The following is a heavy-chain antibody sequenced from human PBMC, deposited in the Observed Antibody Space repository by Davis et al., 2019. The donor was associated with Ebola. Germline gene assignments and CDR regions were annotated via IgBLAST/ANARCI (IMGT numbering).Heavy chain of an antibody. D-gene: IGHD6-13*01. CDR1: GFTFSSYW. Sequence: GESLKISCAASGFTFSSYWMHWVRQAPGKGLVWVSRINSDGSSTSYADSVKGRFTISRDNSKNTLFLQMNSLRAEDTAVYYCARDSVAAPIYYYYGMDVWGQGTTVTVSS. V-gene: IGHV3-74*01. CDR2: INSDGSST. CDR3: ARDSVAAPIYYYYGMDV. J-gene: IGHJ6*02.